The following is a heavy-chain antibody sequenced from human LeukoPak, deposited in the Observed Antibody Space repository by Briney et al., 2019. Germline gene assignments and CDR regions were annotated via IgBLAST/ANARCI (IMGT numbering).Heavy chain of an antibody. V-gene: IGHV3-15*01. D-gene: IGHD2-21*02. CDR1: GFTFSDAW. J-gene: IGHJ4*02. Sequence: PGGSLRLSCAASGFTFSDAWVSWVRQAPGMGLEWVGRIKSKTDGGTTDYAAPVKVRFTISRDDSSGTLYLLMNSLKTEDTAVYYCSTSLRGSDCCLDYWGQGTLVAVSS. CDR3: STSLRGSDCCLDY. CDR2: IKSKTDGGTT.